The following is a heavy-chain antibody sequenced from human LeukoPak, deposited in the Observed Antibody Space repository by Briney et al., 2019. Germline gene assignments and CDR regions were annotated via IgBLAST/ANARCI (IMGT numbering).Heavy chain of an antibody. J-gene: IGHJ6*03. CDR2: INDSGSS. CDR1: GGSFGGYY. V-gene: IGHV4-34*01. Sequence: PSETLSLTCAVYGGSFGGYYWSWIRQPPGKGLEWIGEINDSGSSNYIPSLKSRVTISVDRPKNQFSLWLSSVTAADTAMYYCARGGSWNPGTVWYYYYYMDVWGKGTTVTVSS. D-gene: IGHD2-15*01. CDR3: ARGGSWNPGTVWYYYYYMDV.